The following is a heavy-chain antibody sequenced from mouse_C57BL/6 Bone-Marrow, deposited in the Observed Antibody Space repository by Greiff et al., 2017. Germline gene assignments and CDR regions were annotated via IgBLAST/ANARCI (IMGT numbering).Heavy chain of an antibody. CDR3: ERYDNYLYYYAIDY. J-gene: IGHJ4*01. V-gene: IGHV1-69*01. CDR2: IDPSDSYT. D-gene: IGHD2-12*01. CDR1: GYTFTSYW. Sequence: VQLQQPGAELVMPGASVKLSYKASGYTFTSYWMHWVKQRPGQGLEWIGEIDPSDSYTNYNQKFKGKSTLTVDKSSSTAYMQLSSLTSEDSAVYYCERYDNYLYYYAIDYWGQGTSVTVSS.